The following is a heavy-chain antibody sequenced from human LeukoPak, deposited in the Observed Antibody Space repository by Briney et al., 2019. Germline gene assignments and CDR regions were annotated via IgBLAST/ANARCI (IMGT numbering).Heavy chain of an antibody. CDR2: IYYSGST. Sequence: SETLSLTCTVSGGSISSSSYYWGWIRQPPGKGLEWIGSIYYSGSTYYNPSLKSRVTISVDTSKNQFSLKLSSVTAADTAVYYCARHAGKYYYGSGSELDYWGQGTLVTVSS. CDR3: ARHAGKYYYGSGSELDY. J-gene: IGHJ4*02. D-gene: IGHD3-10*01. V-gene: IGHV4-39*01. CDR1: GGSISSSSYY.